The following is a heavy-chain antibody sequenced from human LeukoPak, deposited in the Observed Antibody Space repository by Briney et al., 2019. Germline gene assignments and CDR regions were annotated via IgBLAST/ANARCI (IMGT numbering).Heavy chain of an antibody. D-gene: IGHD5-18*01. V-gene: IGHV3-53*04. CDR1: GFTFSNYA. CDR3: ASGYSYVFDY. J-gene: IGHJ4*02. CDR2: IYSGGST. Sequence: GGSLRLSCAASGFTFSNYAMSWVRQAPGKGLEWVSVIYSGGSTYYADSVKGRFTISRHNSKNTLYLQMNSLRAEGTAVYYCASGYSYVFDYWGQGTLVTVSS.